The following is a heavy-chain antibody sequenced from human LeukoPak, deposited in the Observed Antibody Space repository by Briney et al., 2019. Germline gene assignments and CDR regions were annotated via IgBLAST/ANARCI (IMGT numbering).Heavy chain of an antibody. V-gene: IGHV1-18*01. Sequence: ASVKVSCTASGYTFTSSRVSRGREAPGHGLEWMGWISTYTGYSKYAQNLQGRVTMTADTSTSTAYMELSSLRSDDTAVYYCAKNSSSGYYAYWGQGTLVTVSS. D-gene: IGHD6-13*01. J-gene: IGHJ4*02. CDR1: GYTFTSSR. CDR2: ISTYTGYS. CDR3: AKNSSSGYYAY.